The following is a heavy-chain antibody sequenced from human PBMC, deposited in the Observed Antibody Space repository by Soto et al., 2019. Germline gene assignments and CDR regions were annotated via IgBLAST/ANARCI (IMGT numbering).Heavy chain of an antibody. CDR2: ISGSGGST. CDR1: GFTFSSYA. J-gene: IGHJ6*02. Sequence: GSLRLSCAASGFTFSSYAMSWVRQAPGKGLEWVSAISGSGGSTYYADSVKGRFTISRDNSKNTLYLQMNSLRAEDTAVYYCAKRYCSGGSCYGPYYYYGMDVWGQGTTVTVSS. D-gene: IGHD2-15*01. CDR3: AKRYCSGGSCYGPYYYYGMDV. V-gene: IGHV3-23*01.